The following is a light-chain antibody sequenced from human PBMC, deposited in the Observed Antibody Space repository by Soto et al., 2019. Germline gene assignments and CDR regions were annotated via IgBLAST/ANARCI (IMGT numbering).Light chain of an antibody. J-gene: IGKJ1*01. CDR3: QQYDM. CDR1: HDISNY. V-gene: IGKV1-17*03. Sequence: DIQMTQSPSAMSASVGDRVTITCRASHDISNYLAWFQQKPGKVPKRLIYAASSLQSGVPSRFGGSGSGTEFTLTITSLQPEDFATYYCQQYDMFGPGTKVDIK. CDR2: AAS.